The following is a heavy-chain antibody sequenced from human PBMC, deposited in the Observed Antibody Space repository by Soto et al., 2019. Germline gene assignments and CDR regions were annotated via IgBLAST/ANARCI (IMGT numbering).Heavy chain of an antibody. J-gene: IGHJ5*02. Sequence: SGPTLVNPTETLTLTCTVSGFSLSNARMGVSWIRQPPGKALEWLSHIFSNDEKSYSTSLKSRLTISKDTSKSQVVLTMTNMDPVDTAPYYCARISDYYDRPYNWFDPWGQGTLVTVSS. V-gene: IGHV2-26*01. CDR3: ARISDYYDRPYNWFDP. D-gene: IGHD3-22*01. CDR1: GFSLSNARMG. CDR2: IFSNDEK.